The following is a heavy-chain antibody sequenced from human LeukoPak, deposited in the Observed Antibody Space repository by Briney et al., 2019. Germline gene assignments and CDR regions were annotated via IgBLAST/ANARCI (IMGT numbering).Heavy chain of an antibody. V-gene: IGHV3-7*01. Sequence: SGGSLRLSCSASGFTFSAYWMSWVRQAPGKGLEWVANMRRDGNEIYYLDSVRGRFTISRDNAKNSLYLQMNSLRAEDTAVYYCAKDMCSSSWDFDYWGQGTLVTVSS. D-gene: IGHD6-13*01. CDR2: MRRDGNEI. CDR3: AKDMCSSSWDFDY. J-gene: IGHJ4*02. CDR1: GFTFSAYW.